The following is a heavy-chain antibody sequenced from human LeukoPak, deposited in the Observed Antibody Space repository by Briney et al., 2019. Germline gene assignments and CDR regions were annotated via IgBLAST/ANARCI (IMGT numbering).Heavy chain of an antibody. CDR1: GFTFSSYW. V-gene: IGHV3-7*01. J-gene: IGHJ4*02. Sequence: PGGSLRLSCPASGFTFSSYWMSWVRQAPGKGLEWVANIKQDGSEKYYVDSVKGRFTISRDNAKNSLYLQMNSLRAEDTAVYYCARVGSSGWFIDYWGQGTLVTVSS. CDR2: IKQDGSEK. CDR3: ARVGSSGWFIDY. D-gene: IGHD6-19*01.